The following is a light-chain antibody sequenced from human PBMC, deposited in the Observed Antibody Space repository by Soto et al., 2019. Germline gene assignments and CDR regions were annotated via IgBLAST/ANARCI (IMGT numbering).Light chain of an antibody. CDR1: QSVSSSY. J-gene: IGKJ1*01. CDR3: QQYGRSRK. V-gene: IGKV3-20*01. Sequence: EIVLTQSPGTLSLSPGERATLSCRASQSVSSSYVAWDQQKPGQAPRLLIYGASSRTTGLPDRFSGSGSGTDFTLTISRVEPEVFAVYYCQQYGRSRKFGQGTKVEIK. CDR2: GAS.